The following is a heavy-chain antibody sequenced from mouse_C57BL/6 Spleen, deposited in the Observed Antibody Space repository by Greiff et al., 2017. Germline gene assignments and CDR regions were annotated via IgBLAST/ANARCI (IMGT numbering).Heavy chain of an antibody. V-gene: IGHV1-18*01. CDR2: INPNNGGT. Sequence: VQLQQSGPELVKPGASVKIPCKASGYTFTDYNMDWVKQSHGKSLEWIGDINPNNGGTIYNQKFKGKATLTVDKSSSTAYMELRSLTSEDTAVYYCARDLITTVGGNAMDYWGQGTSVTVSS. D-gene: IGHD1-1*01. CDR1: GYTFTDYN. CDR3: ARDLITTVGGNAMDY. J-gene: IGHJ4*01.